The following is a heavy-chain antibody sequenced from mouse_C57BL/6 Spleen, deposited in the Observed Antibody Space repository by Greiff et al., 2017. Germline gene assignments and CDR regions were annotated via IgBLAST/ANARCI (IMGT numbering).Heavy chain of an antibody. CDR2: INPGSGGT. D-gene: IGHD4-1*02. J-gene: IGHJ4*01. CDR3: ARANWDIMDY. V-gene: IGHV1-54*01. CDR1: GYAFTNYL. Sequence: QVQLQQSGAELVRPGTSVKVSCKASGYAFTNYLIEWVKQRPGQGLEWIGVINPGSGGTNYNEKFKGKATLTADKSSSTAYMQLSSLTSEDSAVYFCARANWDIMDYWGQGTSVTVSS.